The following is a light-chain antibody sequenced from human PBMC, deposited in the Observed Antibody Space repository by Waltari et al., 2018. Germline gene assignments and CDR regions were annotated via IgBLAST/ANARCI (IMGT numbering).Light chain of an antibody. Sequence: QSALTQPASVSGSPGQSITISCTGTSSDVGGYDYVSWYQQPPGKAPKLLIYDVTKRPSGVSNRFSGSKSTNTASLTISGLQAEDEADYYCFSYRRSSTWVFGEGTKLTVL. V-gene: IGLV2-14*03. J-gene: IGLJ3*02. CDR1: SSDVGGYDY. CDR2: DVT. CDR3: FSYRRSSTWV.